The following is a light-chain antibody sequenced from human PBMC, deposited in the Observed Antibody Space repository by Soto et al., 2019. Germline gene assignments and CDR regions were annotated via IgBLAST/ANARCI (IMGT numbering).Light chain of an antibody. CDR2: DAS. J-gene: IGKJ1*01. Sequence: AIELTQNPSSLSASVGDRVTITCRASQGISSALAWYQQKPGKAPKLLIYDASSLQSGVPSRFSGSGSGTDFTLTISSLQPEDFAAYYCHQFNNYPRTFGQGTKVDIK. V-gene: IGKV1D-13*01. CDR1: QGISSA. CDR3: HQFNNYPRT.